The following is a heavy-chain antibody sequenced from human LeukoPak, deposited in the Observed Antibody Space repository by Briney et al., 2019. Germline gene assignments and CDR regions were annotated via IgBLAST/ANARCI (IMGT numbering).Heavy chain of an antibody. Sequence: SETLSLTCTVSGGSISNYYWSWIRQPPGKGLEWIGYIYYSGSTNYNPSLKSRVTISVDTSKNQFSLKLSSVTAADTAVYYCARGYDSSGYYLPYFDYWGQGTLVTVSS. D-gene: IGHD3-22*01. CDR1: GGSISNYY. CDR2: IYYSGST. J-gene: IGHJ4*02. CDR3: ARGYDSSGYYLPYFDY. V-gene: IGHV4-59*01.